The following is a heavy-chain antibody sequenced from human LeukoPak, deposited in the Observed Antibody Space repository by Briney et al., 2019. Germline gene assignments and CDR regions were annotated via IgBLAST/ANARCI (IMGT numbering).Heavy chain of an antibody. CDR1: GGTFSSYA. Sequence: ASVKVSCKASGGTFSSYAISWVRQAPGQGLEWMGGIIPIFGTANYAQKFQGRVTITADESTSTAYMELSSLRSEDTAVYYCASYSGSYYVFDYWGQGTLVTVSS. V-gene: IGHV1-69*13. J-gene: IGHJ4*02. CDR2: IIPIFGTA. D-gene: IGHD1-26*01. CDR3: ASYSGSYYVFDY.